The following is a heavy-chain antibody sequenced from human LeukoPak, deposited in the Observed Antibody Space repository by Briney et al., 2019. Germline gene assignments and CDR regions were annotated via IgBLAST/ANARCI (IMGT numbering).Heavy chain of an antibody. CDR2: INPSGGST. Sequence: ASVKVSCKVSGYTLTELSMHWVRQAPGQGLEWMGIINPSGGSTSYAQKFQGRVTMTRDTSTSTVYMELSSLRSEDTAVYYCARLVTYYYDSSGSFDYWGQGTLVTVSS. V-gene: IGHV1-46*01. J-gene: IGHJ4*02. CDR3: ARLVTYYYDSSGSFDY. D-gene: IGHD3-22*01. CDR1: GYTLTELS.